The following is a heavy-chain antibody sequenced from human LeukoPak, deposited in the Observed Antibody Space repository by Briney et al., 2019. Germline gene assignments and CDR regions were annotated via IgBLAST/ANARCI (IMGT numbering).Heavy chain of an antibody. Sequence: GGSLRLSCAASGFTFSTYWMHWVRQAPGKGLVWVSRINSDGSTTTYADSVKGRFTISRDNAKSTLYLQMNSLRAEDTAVYYCARAVTTDDYWGQGTLVTVSS. V-gene: IGHV3-74*01. CDR1: GFTFSTYW. D-gene: IGHD4-17*01. CDR3: ARAVTTDDY. J-gene: IGHJ4*02. CDR2: INSDGSTT.